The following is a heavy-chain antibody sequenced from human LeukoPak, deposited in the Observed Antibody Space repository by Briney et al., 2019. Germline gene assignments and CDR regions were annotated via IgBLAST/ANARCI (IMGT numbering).Heavy chain of an antibody. V-gene: IGHV4-4*07. Sequence: SETLSLTCTVSGGSISSYYWSWLRQPAGKGVEWIGRIYTRGSTNYNPSLKSRVTISVDKSKNHFSLKLSSVTAADTAVYYCAREVIVVVPAATGDAFDIWGQGTMVTVSS. D-gene: IGHD2-2*01. CDR1: GGSISSYY. J-gene: IGHJ3*02. CDR3: AREVIVVVPAATGDAFDI. CDR2: IYTRGST.